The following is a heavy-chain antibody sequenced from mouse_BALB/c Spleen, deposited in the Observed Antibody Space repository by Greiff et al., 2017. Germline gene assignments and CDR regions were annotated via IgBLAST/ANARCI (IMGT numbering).Heavy chain of an antibody. V-gene: IGHV5-9-4*01. CDR3: ARDYDGYLDY. CDR1: GFTFSSYA. D-gene: IGHD2-3*01. J-gene: IGHJ2*01. CDR2: ISSGGSYT. Sequence: EVKLMESGGGLVKPGGSLKLSCAASGFTFSSYAMSWVRQSPEKRLEWVAEISSGGSYTYYPDTVTGRFTISRDNAKNTLYLEMSSLRSEDTAMYYCARDYDGYLDYWGQGTTLTVSS.